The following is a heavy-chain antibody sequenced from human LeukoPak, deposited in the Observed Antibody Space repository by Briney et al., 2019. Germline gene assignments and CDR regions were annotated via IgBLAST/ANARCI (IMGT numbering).Heavy chain of an antibody. J-gene: IGHJ4*02. CDR1: GFTLSSYS. CDR2: ITSSSRYI. D-gene: IGHD4-17*01. Sequence: TTGGSLRLSCAASGFTLSSYSINWVGQAPGKGLEWVSSITSSSRYIYYAGSVKGRFTISRDNAKNSLYLQMNSLRAEDTAVYYCARDHYGDYGFDYWGQGTLVTVSS. V-gene: IGHV3-21*01. CDR3: ARDHYGDYGFDY.